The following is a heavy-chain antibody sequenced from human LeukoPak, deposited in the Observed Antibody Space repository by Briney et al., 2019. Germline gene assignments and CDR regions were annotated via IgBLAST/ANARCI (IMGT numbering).Heavy chain of an antibody. CDR3: AKGKDDSSGWYFFY. CDR1: GFTFSSYS. D-gene: IGHD6-19*01. J-gene: IGHJ4*02. CDR2: ISGSGGST. Sequence: GGSLRLSCAASGFTFSSYSMNWIRQAPGKGLEWVSAISGSGGSTYYADSVKGRFTISRDNSKNTLYLQMNSLRAEDTAVYYCAKGKDDSSGWYFFYWGQGTLVTVSS. V-gene: IGHV3-23*01.